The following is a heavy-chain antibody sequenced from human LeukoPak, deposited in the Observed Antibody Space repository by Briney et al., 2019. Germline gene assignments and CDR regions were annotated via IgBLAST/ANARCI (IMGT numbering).Heavy chain of an antibody. V-gene: IGHV4-61*02. CDR3: ARASFMLAPTGFDY. Sequence: SQTLSLTCTVSGGSISSGSYYWSWIRQPAGKGLAWIGRIYTSGSTNYNPSLKSRVTISVDTSKNQFSLKLSSVTAADTAVYYCARASFMLAPTGFDYWGQGTLVTVSS. CDR2: IYTSGST. J-gene: IGHJ4*02. D-gene: IGHD4-17*01. CDR1: GGSISSGSYY.